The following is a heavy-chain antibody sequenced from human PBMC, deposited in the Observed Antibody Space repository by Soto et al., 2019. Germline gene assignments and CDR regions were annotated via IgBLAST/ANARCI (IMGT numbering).Heavy chain of an antibody. V-gene: IGHV4-31*03. CDR2: IYYSGST. CDR3: EREVAPDAFDI. Sequence: SETLSLTCTVSGGSISSGGYYWSWIRQHPGKGLEWIGYIYYSGSTYYNPSLKSRVTISVDTSKNQFSLKLSSVTAADTAVYYCEREVAPDAFDIWGQGTMVTVSS. CDR1: GGSISSGGYY. D-gene: IGHD2-15*01. J-gene: IGHJ3*02.